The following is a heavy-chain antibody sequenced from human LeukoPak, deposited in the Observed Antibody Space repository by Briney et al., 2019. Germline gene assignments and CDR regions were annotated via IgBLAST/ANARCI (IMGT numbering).Heavy chain of an antibody. Sequence: GGSLRLSCAAPGFTFSSYGMHWVRQAPGEGLGRGAVISYDGSNKYYADSVKGRFTISRDNSKNTLYLQMNSLRAEDTAVYYCAKEGVVVAAAYFDYWGQGTLVTVSS. D-gene: IGHD2-15*01. CDR2: ISYDGSNK. V-gene: IGHV3-30*18. CDR3: AKEGVVVAAAYFDY. J-gene: IGHJ4*02. CDR1: GFTFSSYG.